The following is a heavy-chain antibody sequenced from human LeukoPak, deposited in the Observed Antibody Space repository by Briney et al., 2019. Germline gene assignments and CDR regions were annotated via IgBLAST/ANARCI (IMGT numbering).Heavy chain of an antibody. CDR3: AIRLGGADVFDI. CDR2: IHPGVSDT. CDR1: GYSFTNYW. J-gene: IGHJ3*02. V-gene: IGHV5-51*01. D-gene: IGHD3-16*01. Sequence: GESLKISCKGSGYSFTNYWIGWVRQMPRKGLEWMGIIHPGVSDTRYSPSFQGQVTFSADKSISTAHLQWSSLKDSDTAMYYCAIRLGGADVFDIWGQGTMVTVSS.